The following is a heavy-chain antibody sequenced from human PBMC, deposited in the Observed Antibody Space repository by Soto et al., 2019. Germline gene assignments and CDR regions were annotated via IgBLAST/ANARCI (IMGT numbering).Heavy chain of an antibody. CDR2: IYYSGST. J-gene: IGHJ4*02. D-gene: IGHD3-10*01. V-gene: IGHV4-30-4*01. CDR1: GGSISSGDYY. CDR3: ARYYYGSGSYQDY. Sequence: SETLSLTFTVSGGSISSGDYYWSGIRQPPGKGLEWIGYIYYSGSTYYNPSLKSRVTISVDTSNNQFSLKLTSVTAADTAVYYCARYYYGSGSYQDYWGQGTLVTVS.